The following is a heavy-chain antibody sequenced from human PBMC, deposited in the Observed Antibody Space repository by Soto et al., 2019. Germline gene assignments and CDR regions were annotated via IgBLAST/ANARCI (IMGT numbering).Heavy chain of an antibody. J-gene: IGHJ4*02. CDR1: GYTFTIED. D-gene: IGHD4-17*01. Sequence: QVQLVQSGAEVKKPGASVKVSCKASGYTFTIEDSNWVRQATVQGLDWMGWMNPNSGDTGYAQKFQGRVTMTMNTPISIAYMELSSLRSEDTAVYYCARTTLSTVVTPRHFDYWGQGTLVTVSS. V-gene: IGHV1-8*01. CDR2: MNPNSGDT. CDR3: ARTTLSTVVTPRHFDY.